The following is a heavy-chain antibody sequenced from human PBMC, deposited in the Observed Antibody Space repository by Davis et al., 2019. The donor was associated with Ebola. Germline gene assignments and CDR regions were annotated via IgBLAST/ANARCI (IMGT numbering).Heavy chain of an antibody. V-gene: IGHV3-64D*06. Sequence: PGGSLRLSCLASGFSFNSYAMYWVRKAPGKGPEYVSSIVGDGSRTYYGDSVQGRFTVSRDNSRNTLFLEMTGLKPEDSAVYFCVKCLFWSATCDSGATCRAPLWQAWGQGTLVTVTS. CDR1: GFSFNSYA. CDR2: IVGDGSRT. CDR3: VKCLFWSATCDSGATCRAPLWQA. J-gene: IGHJ5*02. D-gene: IGHD3-3*01.